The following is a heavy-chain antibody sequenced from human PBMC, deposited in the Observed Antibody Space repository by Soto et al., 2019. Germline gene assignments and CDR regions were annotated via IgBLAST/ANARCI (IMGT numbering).Heavy chain of an antibody. CDR2: ISSSSSYI. CDR1: GFTFSSYS. Sequence: GGSLRLSCAASGFTFSSYSMNWVRQAPGKGLEWVSSISSSSSYIYYADSVKGRFTISRDNAKNSLYLQMNSLRAEDTAVYYCARGDDFWSGNFLSWFDPWGQGTLVTVSS. CDR3: ARGDDFWSGNFLSWFDP. V-gene: IGHV3-21*01. D-gene: IGHD3-3*01. J-gene: IGHJ5*02.